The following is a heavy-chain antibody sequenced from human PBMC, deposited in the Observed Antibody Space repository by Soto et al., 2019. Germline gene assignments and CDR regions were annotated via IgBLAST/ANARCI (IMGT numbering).Heavy chain of an antibody. J-gene: IGHJ4*02. CDR2: ISSSSSYI. Sequence: GALRRSCPASVFTVRSYSMNGVRQAPGKGLEWVSSISSSSSYIYYADSVKGRFTISRDNAKNSLYLQMNSLRAEDTAVYYCARHATMIVVVTPYYFDYWGQGTLVTVSS. CDR3: ARHATMIVVVTPYYFDY. V-gene: IGHV3-21*01. D-gene: IGHD3-22*01. CDR1: VFTVRSYS.